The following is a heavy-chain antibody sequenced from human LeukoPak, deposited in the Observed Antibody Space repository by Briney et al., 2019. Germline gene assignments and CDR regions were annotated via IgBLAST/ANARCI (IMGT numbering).Heavy chain of an antibody. CDR2: SSGSSI. Sequence: PGGSLRLSCAASGFTFSRSAMTWVRQTPGKGLEWVSYSSGSSIYYADFVKGRFTISRDNAKNSLYLQMNSLRAEDTAVYYCEREGSSSWYVDYWGQGTLVTVSS. J-gene: IGHJ4*02. V-gene: IGHV3-48*04. CDR3: EREGSSSWYVDY. CDR1: GFTFSRSA. D-gene: IGHD6-13*01.